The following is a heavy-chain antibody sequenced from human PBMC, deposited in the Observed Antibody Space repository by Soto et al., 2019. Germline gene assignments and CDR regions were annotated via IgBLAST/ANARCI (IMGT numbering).Heavy chain of an antibody. V-gene: IGHV1-2*02. D-gene: IGHD5-18*01. CDR1: GYSFTGYY. Sequence: DSGQVCFKSSGYSFTGYYIHLVRQAPGQGLEWMGWINYNSGDTNYSQKFHVRVTMTRDTSFSTAYMELSSLRSYDTAVYYCANRYSYVHFWGQGTLVTVSS. CDR2: INYNSGDT. J-gene: IGHJ4*02. CDR3: ANRYSYVHF.